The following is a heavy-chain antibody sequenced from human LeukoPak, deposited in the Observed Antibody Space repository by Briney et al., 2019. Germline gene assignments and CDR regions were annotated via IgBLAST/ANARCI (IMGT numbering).Heavy chain of an antibody. V-gene: IGHV3-11*04. D-gene: IGHD3-22*01. CDR2: ISSSGSTI. Sequence: PGGSLRLSCAASGFTFSDYYMSWIRQAPGKGLEWVSYISSSGSTIYYADSVKGRFTISRDNAKNSLYLQMNSLRAEDTAVYYCARERTYHYYDSSGYSRDAFDIWGQGTMVTVSS. J-gene: IGHJ3*02. CDR3: ARERTYHYYDSSGYSRDAFDI. CDR1: GFTFSDYY.